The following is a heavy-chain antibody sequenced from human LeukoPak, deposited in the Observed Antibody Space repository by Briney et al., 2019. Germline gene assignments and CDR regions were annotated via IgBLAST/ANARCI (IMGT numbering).Heavy chain of an antibody. CDR1: GFTFNSYW. J-gene: IGHJ4*01. CDR3: ARDFYVGSKSYYIGY. Sequence: GGSLRLSCAASGFTFNSYWMTWVRQAPGKGLEWVANIKQDGSAAYYADSVKGRLTISRDNSKNTVYLQMNSLRAEDTAMYYCARDFYVGSKSYYIGYWGHGTLVTVSS. D-gene: IGHD3-10*01. CDR2: IKQDGSAA. V-gene: IGHV3-7*01.